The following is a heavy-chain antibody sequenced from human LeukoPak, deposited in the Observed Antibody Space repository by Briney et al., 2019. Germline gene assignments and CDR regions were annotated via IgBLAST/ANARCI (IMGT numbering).Heavy chain of an antibody. D-gene: IGHD3-22*01. V-gene: IGHV3-9*01. J-gene: IGHJ4*02. CDR2: ISWNSGSI. CDR1: GFTFDDYA. Sequence: PGRSLRLSCAASGFTFDDYAMNWVRQAPGKGLEWVSGISWNSGSIGYADSVKGRFTISRDNAKNSLYLQMNSLRAEDTALYYCAKDITYDSSGYYSYYFDYWGQGTLVTVSS. CDR3: AKDITYDSSGYYSYYFDY.